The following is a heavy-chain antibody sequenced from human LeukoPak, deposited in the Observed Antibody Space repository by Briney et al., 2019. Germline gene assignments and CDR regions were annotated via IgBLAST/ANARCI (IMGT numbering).Heavy chain of an antibody. D-gene: IGHD3-22*01. V-gene: IGHV4-34*01. CDR3: ARYGPIGYYDSSGYMNWFDP. J-gene: IGHJ5*02. CDR2: INHSGST. Sequence: PSETLSLTCAVYGGSFCGYYWSWIRQPSGKGLEWIGEINHSGSTNYNPSLKSRVTISVDTSKNQFSLKLSSVTAADTAVYYCARYGPIGYYDSSGYMNWFDPWGQGTLVTVSS. CDR1: GGSFCGYY.